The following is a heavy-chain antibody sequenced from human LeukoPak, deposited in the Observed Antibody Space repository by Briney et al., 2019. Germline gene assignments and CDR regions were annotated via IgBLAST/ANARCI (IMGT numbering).Heavy chain of an antibody. J-gene: IGHJ3*02. CDR1: GYTFTCHY. D-gene: IGHD6-19*01. CDR2: INPNSGGT. Sequence: GSVKVSCKASGYTFTCHYIHWVRQAPGQGREWMGWINPNSGGTNYAHRFQGRVTMTRDTSISIAYMEVSRLRSDDTIIYYCANSDWSNEAFDIWGQGTMVTVSP. V-gene: IGHV1-2*02. CDR3: ANSDWSNEAFDI.